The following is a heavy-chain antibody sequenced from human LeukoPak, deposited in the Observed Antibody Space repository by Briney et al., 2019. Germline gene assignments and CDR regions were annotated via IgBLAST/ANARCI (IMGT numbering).Heavy chain of an antibody. V-gene: IGHV3-15*01. CDR3: TTYLSI. CDR2: ILSKSDGGTT. J-gene: IGHJ4*02. Sequence: GGSLRLSCAASGFTFSNAWMSGVRQAPGKGLEWVGRILSKSDGGTTDYAAPVKGRFTISRDDSENTLYLEMNSLKTEDTAVYHCTTYLSIRGQGTLVTVSS. CDR1: GFTFSNAW.